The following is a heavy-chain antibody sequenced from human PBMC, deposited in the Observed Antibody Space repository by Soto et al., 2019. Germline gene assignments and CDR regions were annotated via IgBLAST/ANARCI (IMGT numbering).Heavy chain of an antibody. CDR3: TAGTPGGAFDI. Sequence: EVQLVESGGGLVKPGGSLRLSCAASGFTFSNAWMSWVRQAPGKGLEWVGRIKSKTDGGTTDYAAPVKGRFTISRDDSKNTLYLQMNGLKTEVTAVYYCTAGTPGGAFDIWGQGTMVTVSS. CDR1: GFTFSNAW. D-gene: IGHD1-1*01. J-gene: IGHJ3*02. CDR2: IKSKTDGGTT. V-gene: IGHV3-15*01.